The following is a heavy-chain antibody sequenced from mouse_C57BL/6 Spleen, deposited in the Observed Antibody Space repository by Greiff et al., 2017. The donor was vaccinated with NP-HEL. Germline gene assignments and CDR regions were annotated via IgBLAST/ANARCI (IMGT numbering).Heavy chain of an antibody. J-gene: IGHJ3*01. D-gene: IGHD2-1*01. CDR3: ARCYYGNYQAGFAY. CDR1: GYTFTSYW. V-gene: IGHV1-64*01. CDR2: IHPNSGST. Sequence: QVQLQQPGAELVKPGASVKLSCKASGYTFTSYWMHWVKQRPGQGLEWIGMIHPNSGSTNYNEKFKSKATLTVDKSSSTAYMQLSSLTSEDSAVYYCARCYYGNYQAGFAYWGQGTLVTVSA.